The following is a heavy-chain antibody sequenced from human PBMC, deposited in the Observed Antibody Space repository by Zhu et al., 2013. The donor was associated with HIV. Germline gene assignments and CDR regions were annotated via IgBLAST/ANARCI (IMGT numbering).Heavy chain of an antibody. J-gene: IGHJ5*02. CDR1: GFTFSSYA. CDR2: ISYDGSNK. Sequence: VQLVESGGGVVQPGRSLRLSCAASGFTFSSYAMHWVRQAPGKGLEWVAVISYDGSNKYYADSVKGRFTISRDNSKNTLYLQMNSLRAEDTAVYYCAKDGKSRGSSWYGENNWFDPGAREPWSPSPQ. V-gene: IGHV3-30-3*01. CDR3: AKDGKSRGSSWYGENNWFDP. D-gene: IGHD6-13*01.